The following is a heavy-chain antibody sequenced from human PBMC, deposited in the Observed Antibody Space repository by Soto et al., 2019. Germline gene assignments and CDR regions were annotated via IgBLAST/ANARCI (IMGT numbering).Heavy chain of an antibody. CDR2: VYSSGGT. V-gene: IGHV4-4*07. Sequence: QVHLQQSGPGLVKPSETLSLTCTVSGGSMTSYYWTWIRQPAGKGLEWIGRVYSSGGTHYNPSLESRVTISLDTSKNQFSLRLSSVTEADTAVYFCARGQRFSDWFDPWGQGTLVNVSS. J-gene: IGHJ5*02. CDR1: GGSMTSYY. D-gene: IGHD3-3*01. CDR3: ARGQRFSDWFDP.